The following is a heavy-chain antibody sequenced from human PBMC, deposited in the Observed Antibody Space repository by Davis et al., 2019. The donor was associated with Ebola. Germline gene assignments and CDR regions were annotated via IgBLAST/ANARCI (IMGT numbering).Heavy chain of an antibody. J-gene: IGHJ2*01. CDR2: IYYSGST. Sequence: GSLRLSCTVSGGSISSSSYYWGWIRQPPGKGLEWIGSIYYSGSTYYNPSLKSRVTISVDTSKNQFSLKLSSVTAADTAVYYCARHPGIAARLRYWYFDLWGRGTLVTVSS. CDR3: ARHPGIAARLRYWYFDL. CDR1: GGSISSSSYY. V-gene: IGHV4-39*01. D-gene: IGHD6-6*01.